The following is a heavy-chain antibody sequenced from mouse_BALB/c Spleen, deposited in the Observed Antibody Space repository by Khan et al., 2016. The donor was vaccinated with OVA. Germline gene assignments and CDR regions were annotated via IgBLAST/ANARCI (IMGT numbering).Heavy chain of an antibody. CDR3: TRAYYRYDVYYARDI. CDR1: GFSLSRYN. CDR2: IWGGGGT. Sequence: QVQLKESGPGLVAPSQSLSITCTVSGFSLSRYNIHWVRQPPGKGLEWLGMIWGGGGTDYNSTLKSRLSISKDNSKSQVFLQMNSLQTVDTAMYYWTRAYYRYDVYYARDIWGQGTSVTVSS. J-gene: IGHJ4*01. D-gene: IGHD2-14*01. V-gene: IGHV2-6-4*01.